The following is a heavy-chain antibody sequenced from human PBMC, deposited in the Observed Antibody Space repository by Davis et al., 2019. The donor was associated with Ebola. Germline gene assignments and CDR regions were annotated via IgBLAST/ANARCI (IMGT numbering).Heavy chain of an antibody. Sequence: SETLSLTCAVYGGSFSGYYWSWIRQPPGKGLEWIGEINHSGSTNYNPSLKSRVTISVDTSKNQFSLKLSSVTAADTAVYYCARDFGWLRFGYFDYWGQGTLVTVSS. D-gene: IGHD5-12*01. J-gene: IGHJ4*02. V-gene: IGHV4-34*01. CDR2: INHSGST. CDR1: GGSFSGYY. CDR3: ARDFGWLRFGYFDY.